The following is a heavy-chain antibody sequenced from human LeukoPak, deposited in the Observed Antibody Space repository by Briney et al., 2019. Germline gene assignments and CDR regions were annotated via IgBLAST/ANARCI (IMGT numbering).Heavy chain of an antibody. CDR1: GYRFTSYW. Sequence: GESLQISCKGSGYRFTSYWIGWVRQMPGKGLEWMGIIYPGDSDTRYSPSFQGQVTISADKSISTAYLQWSSLKASDTAMYYCARHKKDYYDSSGTPDYWGQGTLVTVSS. J-gene: IGHJ4*02. D-gene: IGHD3-22*01. V-gene: IGHV5-51*01. CDR2: IYPGDSDT. CDR3: ARHKKDYYDSSGTPDY.